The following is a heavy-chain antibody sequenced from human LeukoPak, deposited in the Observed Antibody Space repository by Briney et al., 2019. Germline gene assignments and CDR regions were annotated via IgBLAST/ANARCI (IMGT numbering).Heavy chain of an antibody. CDR3: ARNEISGWGYFDY. V-gene: IGHV3-23*01. Sequence: GGSLRLSCAASRFTFNSYAMSWVRQAPGKGLEWVSVIGGSNGITFYVGSVKGRFTISRDNSKDTLYLQMNSLRAEDTAVYYCARNEISGWGYFDYWGQGTLATVSS. CDR2: IGGSNGIT. D-gene: IGHD6-19*01. J-gene: IGHJ4*02. CDR1: RFTFNSYA.